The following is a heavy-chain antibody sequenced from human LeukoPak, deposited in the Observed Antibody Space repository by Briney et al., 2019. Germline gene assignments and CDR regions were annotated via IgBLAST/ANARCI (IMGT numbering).Heavy chain of an antibody. V-gene: IGHV4-59*08. CDR3: ARLLAYCGGDCYVLDY. J-gene: IGHJ4*02. CDR1: AGSLSSYY. CDR2: ISNTGST. Sequence: SETLSLTCTLSAGSLSSYYWSWIRQPPGKVLEWVGYISNTGSTKYNPCLKSRVTISVDTSKNQFSLKLSSVTAADTAVYYCARLLAYCGGDCYVLDYWGQGTLVTVSS. D-gene: IGHD2-21*02.